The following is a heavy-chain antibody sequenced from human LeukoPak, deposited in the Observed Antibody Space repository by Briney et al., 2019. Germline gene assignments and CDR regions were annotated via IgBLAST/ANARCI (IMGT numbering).Heavy chain of an antibody. D-gene: IGHD3-3*01. CDR2: FDPEDGET. J-gene: IGHJ6*03. V-gene: IGHV1-24*01. Sequence: GASVKVSCKVSGYTLTELSMHWVRQAPGKGLEWLGGFDPEDGETIYAQKFQGRVTMTEDTSTDTAYMELSSLRSDDTAVYYCARLVGVVRYYYYYMDVWGKGTTVTVSS. CDR3: ARLVGVVRYYYYYMDV. CDR1: GYTLTELS.